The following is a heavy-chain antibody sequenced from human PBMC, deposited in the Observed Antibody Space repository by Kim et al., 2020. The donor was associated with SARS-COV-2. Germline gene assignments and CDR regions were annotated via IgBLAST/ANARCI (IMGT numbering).Heavy chain of an antibody. V-gene: IGHV3-7*04. J-gene: IGHJ4*02. Sequence: DSVKGRFTISRDNAKNSLYLQMNSLRAEDTAVYYCAGVAASHFGSYYFDYWGQGTLVTVSS. D-gene: IGHD2-15*01. CDR3: AGVAASHFGSYYFDY.